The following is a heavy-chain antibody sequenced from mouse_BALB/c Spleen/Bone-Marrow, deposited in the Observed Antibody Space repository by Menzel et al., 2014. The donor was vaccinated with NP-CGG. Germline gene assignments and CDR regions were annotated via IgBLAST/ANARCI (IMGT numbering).Heavy chain of an antibody. CDR2: ISNGGGST. Sequence: VESGGGLVQPGGSLKLSCAASGFTFSSYTMSWVRQTPEKRLDWVAYISNGGGSTYYPDTVKGRFTISRDNAKNTLYLQMSSLKPEDTAMYYCARGNGFAYWGQGTLVTVSA. J-gene: IGHJ3*01. CDR3: ARGNGFAY. CDR1: GFTFSSYT. V-gene: IGHV5-12-2*01.